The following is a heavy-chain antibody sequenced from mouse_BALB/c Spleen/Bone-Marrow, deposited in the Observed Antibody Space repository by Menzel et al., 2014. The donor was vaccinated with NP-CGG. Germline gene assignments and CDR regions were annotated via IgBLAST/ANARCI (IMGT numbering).Heavy chain of an antibody. CDR2: IAPANGNT. Sequence: VQLQQSGAELVKPGAPVKLPCTASGFNIKDAYMHWVKQRPAQGLEWIGRIAPANGNTEYDPKFLDKATITADTSSNTAYLQLSSLTSEDTAVYYCARSPGEVNYWGQGTLVTVSA. J-gene: IGHJ3*01. D-gene: IGHD1-3*01. CDR3: ARSPGEVNY. CDR1: GFNIKDAY. V-gene: IGHV14-3*02.